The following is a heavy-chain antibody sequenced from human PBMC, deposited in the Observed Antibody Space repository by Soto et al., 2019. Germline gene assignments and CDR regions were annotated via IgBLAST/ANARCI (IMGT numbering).Heavy chain of an antibody. J-gene: IGHJ4*01. V-gene: IGHV3-21*06. CDR1: GFTLRTYT. CDR2: ISISSSDR. CDR3: VRGMNPLF. Sequence: EVQLVESGGGLVKPGGSLRLSCAASGFTLRTYTMNWVPQAPGKGLEWVSSISISSSDRYYADSVRGRFTISRDNAKNALYLQMNSLGADDTAVYFCVRGMNPLFGGQGTLVTVSS.